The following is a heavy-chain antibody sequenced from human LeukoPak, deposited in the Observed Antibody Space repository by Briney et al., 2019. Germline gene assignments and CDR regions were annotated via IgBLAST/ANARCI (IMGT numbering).Heavy chain of an antibody. CDR1: GYTFTSYG. V-gene: IGHV1-18*01. CDR2: ISAYNGNT. D-gene: IGHD5-12*01. J-gene: IGHJ4*02. Sequence: GASVKVSCKTSGYTFTSYGISWVRQAPGQGLEWMGWISAYNGNTNYAQKLQGRVTMTTDTSTSTAYMELRSLRSDDTAVYYCARAFRPTTRGYSGGPGVYFDYWGQGTLVTVSS. CDR3: ARAFRPTTRGYSGGPGVYFDY.